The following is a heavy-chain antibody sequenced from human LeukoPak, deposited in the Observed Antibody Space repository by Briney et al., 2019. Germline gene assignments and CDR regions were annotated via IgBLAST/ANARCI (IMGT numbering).Heavy chain of an antibody. D-gene: IGHD3-22*01. CDR1: GGSISSGSYY. J-gene: IGHJ4*02. Sequence: SETLSLTCTVSGGSISSGSYYWSWIRQPAGKGLEWIGRIYTSGSTNYNPSLKSRVTISVHTSKNQFSLKLSSVTAAATAVYYCARVRRMIVDHWGQGTLVTVSS. CDR3: ARVRRMIVDH. CDR2: IYTSGST. V-gene: IGHV4-61*02.